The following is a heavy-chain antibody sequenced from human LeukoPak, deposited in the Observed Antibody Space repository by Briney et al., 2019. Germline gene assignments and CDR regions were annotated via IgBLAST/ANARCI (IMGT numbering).Heavy chain of an antibody. CDR3: ARGDSISYQNFDS. D-gene: IGHD3-22*01. V-gene: IGHV1-2*02. Sequence: GASVKVSCKASGYTFTGYYMHWVRQAPGQGLEWMGWINPNSGGTNYAQKFQGRVTMTRDTSISTAYMELSRLRSDDTAVYYCARGDSISYQNFDSWGQGILVTVSS. CDR2: INPNSGGT. J-gene: IGHJ4*02. CDR1: GYTFTGYY.